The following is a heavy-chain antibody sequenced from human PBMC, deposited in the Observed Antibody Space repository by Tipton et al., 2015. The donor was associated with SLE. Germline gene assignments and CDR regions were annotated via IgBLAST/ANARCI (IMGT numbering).Heavy chain of an antibody. J-gene: IGHJ4*02. CDR1: GFSFSDYG. CDR3: ARAASYYDSSGFPDY. D-gene: IGHD3-22*01. Sequence: RSLRLSCAASGFSFSDYGMHWVRQAPGKGLEWVSVIWYDGSKEFYADSVKGRFTISRDISKNLLYLQMSSLRAEDTAVYRCARAASYYDSSGFPDYWGQGTLVTVSP. V-gene: IGHV3-33*01. CDR2: IWYDGSKE.